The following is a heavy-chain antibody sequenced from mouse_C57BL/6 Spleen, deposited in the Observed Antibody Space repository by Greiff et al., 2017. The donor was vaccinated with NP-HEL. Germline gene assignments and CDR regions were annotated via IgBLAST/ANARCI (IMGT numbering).Heavy chain of an antibody. CDR2: IYPRSGNT. Sequence: VKLMESGAELARPGASVKLSCKASGYTFTSYGISWVKQRTGQGLEWIGEIYPRSGNTYYNEKFKGKATLTADKSSSTAYMELRSLTSEDSAVYFCARGKDGTGSAFDYWGQGTTLTVSS. V-gene: IGHV1-81*01. CDR3: ARGKDGTGSAFDY. D-gene: IGHD4-1*01. CDR1: GYTFTSYG. J-gene: IGHJ2*01.